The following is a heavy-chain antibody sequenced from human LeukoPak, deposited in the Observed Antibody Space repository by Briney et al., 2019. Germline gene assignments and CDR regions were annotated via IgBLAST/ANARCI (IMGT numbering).Heavy chain of an antibody. Sequence: SVKVSCKASGGTFSSYAISWVRQAPGQGLEWMVGIIPIFGTANYAQKFQGRVTITADESTSTAYMELSSLRSEDTAVYYCARGEAIYDILTGYYPDPFDYWGQGTLVTVSS. CDR2: IIPIFGTA. CDR3: ARGEAIYDILTGYYPDPFDY. J-gene: IGHJ4*02. D-gene: IGHD3-9*01. V-gene: IGHV1-69*01. CDR1: GGTFSSYA.